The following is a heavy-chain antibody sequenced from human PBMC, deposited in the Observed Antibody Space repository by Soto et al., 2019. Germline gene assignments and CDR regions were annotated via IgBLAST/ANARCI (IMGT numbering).Heavy chain of an antibody. V-gene: IGHV1-18*01. CDR2: ISAYNGNK. CDR1: GYTFTSYG. D-gene: IGHD2-2*01. Sequence: QVQLVQSGAEVKKPGASVKVSCKASGYTFTSYGISWVRQATGQGLEGMGWISAYNGNKNYAQKLQVRVTMTTDTSTRTAYMELRSLRSDDTSVYYCERYGDWYCSSTSCYEGLLYYYGMDVWGQGTTFTVSS. J-gene: IGHJ6*02. CDR3: ERYGDWYCSSTSCYEGLLYYYGMDV.